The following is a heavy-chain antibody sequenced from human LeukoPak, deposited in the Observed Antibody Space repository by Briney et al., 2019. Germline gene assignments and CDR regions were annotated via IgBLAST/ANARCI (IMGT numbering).Heavy chain of an antibody. CDR2: ISSSSSYI. V-gene: IGHV3-21*01. CDR3: ARDYPRGTSHPSDY. Sequence: PGGSLRLSCAASGFTFSSYSMNWVRQAPGKGLEWVSSISSSSSYIYYADSVKGRFTISRDNAKNSLYLQMNSLRAEDTAVYYCARDYPRGTSHPSDYWGQGTLVTVSS. J-gene: IGHJ4*02. CDR1: GFTFSSYS. D-gene: IGHD3-10*01.